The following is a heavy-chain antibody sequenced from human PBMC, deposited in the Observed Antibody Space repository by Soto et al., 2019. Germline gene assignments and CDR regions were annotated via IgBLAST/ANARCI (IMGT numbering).Heavy chain of an antibody. CDR2: IYYSGST. Sequence: SETLSLTCVVSGYSISSGYFWGWIRQPPGKALEFIGNIYYSGSTYYNPSLKSRASLSVDTSNNQFSLKLSSVTVADTAVYYCVRVLSEDWFDPWGQGTLVTVSS. CDR1: GYSISSGYF. J-gene: IGHJ5*02. CDR3: VRVLSEDWFDP. V-gene: IGHV4-38-2*01.